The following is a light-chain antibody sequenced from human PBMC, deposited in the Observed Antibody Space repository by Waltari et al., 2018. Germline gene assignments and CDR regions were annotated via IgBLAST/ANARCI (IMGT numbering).Light chain of an antibody. Sequence: DIQMTQSPSTLSASVGDRFTITCRASQNTNTWLAWFQQKPGKAPKLLYYKASSLESGVPSRFSGSGSGTEFTLTVSSLQPDDFATYYCQQYNSYPLTFGGGTKVEIK. CDR3: QQYNSYPLT. J-gene: IGKJ4*01. CDR1: QNTNTW. CDR2: KAS. V-gene: IGKV1-5*03.